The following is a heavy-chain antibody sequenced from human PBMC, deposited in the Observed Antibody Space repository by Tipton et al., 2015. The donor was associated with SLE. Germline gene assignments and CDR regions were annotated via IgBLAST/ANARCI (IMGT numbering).Heavy chain of an antibody. CDR1: GGSISGYY. V-gene: IGHV4-4*07. CDR2: VYTTGAT. Sequence: TLSLTCTVSGGSISGYYWSWVRQPAGKGLEWIGHVYTTGATNYNPSLKSRVTISLDTSKNQLSLRLRSVTAADTAVYYCARDFWSGYYSDYYYGMDVWGQGTTVTVSS. CDR3: ARDFWSGYYSDYYYGMDV. J-gene: IGHJ6*02. D-gene: IGHD3-3*01.